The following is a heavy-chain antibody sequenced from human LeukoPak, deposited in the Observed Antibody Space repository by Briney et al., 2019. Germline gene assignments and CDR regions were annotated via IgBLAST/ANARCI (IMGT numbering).Heavy chain of an antibody. V-gene: IGHV3-48*03. CDR1: GFTFRNHE. CDR2: IIISGSTI. J-gene: IGHJ4*02. Sequence: GGSLRLSCAASGFTFRNHEMNWVRQAPGKGLECVSHIIISGSTIYYADSVKGRFTNSRDNAKNSLYLQMNSLRAEDTAVYYGARSFDFWGQGNLVTVSS. CDR3: ARSFDF.